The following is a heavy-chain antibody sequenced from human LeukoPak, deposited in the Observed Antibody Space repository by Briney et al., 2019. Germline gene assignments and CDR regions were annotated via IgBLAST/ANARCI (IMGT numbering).Heavy chain of an antibody. CDR1: GFSLSTSGMR. CDR2: IDWDDDK. Sequence: SGPTLVNPTQTLTLTCTFSGFSLSTSGMRGSWIRQPPGKALEWLARIDWDDDKFYSTSLKTRLTISKDTSKNQVVLTMTNMHPVDTATYYCARTPIGVYYFDHWGQGTLVTVSS. D-gene: IGHD3-16*01. CDR3: ARTPIGVYYFDH. J-gene: IGHJ4*02. V-gene: IGHV2-70*04.